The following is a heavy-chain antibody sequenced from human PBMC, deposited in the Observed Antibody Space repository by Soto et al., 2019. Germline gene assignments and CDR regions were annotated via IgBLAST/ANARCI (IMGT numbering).Heavy chain of an antibody. D-gene: IGHD3-3*01. CDR1: GYSFTSYW. CDR2: IYPGDSDT. J-gene: IGHJ6*02. CDR3: ARPTYYDFWSGYEAGVYTTQGEKYYYGMDV. V-gene: IGHV5-51*01. Sequence: GESLKISCKGSGYSFTSYWIGWVRQMPGKGLEWMGIIYPGDSDTRYSPSFQGQVTISADKSISTAYLQWSSLKASDTAMYYCARPTYYDFWSGYEAGVYTTQGEKYYYGMDVWGQGTTVTVSS.